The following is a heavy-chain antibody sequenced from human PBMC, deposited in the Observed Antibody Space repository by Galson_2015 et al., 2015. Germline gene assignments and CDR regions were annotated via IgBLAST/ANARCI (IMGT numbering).Heavy chain of an antibody. CDR1: GFTFSSYS. D-gene: IGHD1-26*01. CDR3: ARDFRSPGGSYGTDAFDI. CDR2: ISSSSSYI. V-gene: IGHV3-21*01. J-gene: IGHJ3*02. Sequence: SLRLSCAASGFTFSSYSMNWVRQAPGKGLEWVSSISSSSSYIYYADSVKGRFTISRDNAKNSLYLQMNSLRAEDTAVYYCARDFRSPGGSYGTDAFDIWGQGTMVTVSS.